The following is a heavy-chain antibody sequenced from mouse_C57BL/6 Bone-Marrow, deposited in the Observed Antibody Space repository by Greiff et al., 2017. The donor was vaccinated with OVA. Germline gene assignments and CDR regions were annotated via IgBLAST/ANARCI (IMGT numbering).Heavy chain of an antibody. J-gene: IGHJ3*01. CDR2: ISDGGSYT. CDR1: GFTYSSYA. CDR3: ARDRGAFAY. Sequence: EVMLVESGGGLVKPGGSLKLSCAASGFTYSSYAMSWVRQTPEKRLEWVATISDGGSYTYYPDNVKGRFTISRDNAKNNLYLQMSHLKSEDTAMYYCARDRGAFAYWGQGTLVTVSA. V-gene: IGHV5-4*01.